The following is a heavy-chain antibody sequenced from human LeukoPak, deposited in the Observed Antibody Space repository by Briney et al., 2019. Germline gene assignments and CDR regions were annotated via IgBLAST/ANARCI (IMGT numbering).Heavy chain of an antibody. D-gene: IGHD4-17*01. V-gene: IGHV4-4*07. CDR2: TYTSGST. J-gene: IGHJ4*02. CDR1: GGSISSYY. CDR3: ARDYGDYYYFDY. Sequence: SETLSLTCTVSGGSISSYYWSWIRQPAGKGLEWIGRTYTSGSTNYNPSLKSRVTMSVDTSKNQLPLKLSSVTAADTAVYYCARDYGDYYYFDYWGQGTLVTVSS.